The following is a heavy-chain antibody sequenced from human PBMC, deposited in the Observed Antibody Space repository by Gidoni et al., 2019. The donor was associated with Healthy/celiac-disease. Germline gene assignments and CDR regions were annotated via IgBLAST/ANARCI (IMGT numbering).Heavy chain of an antibody. CDR3: ARDEVKLELRDAFDI. Sequence: QVQLVQSGAEVKKPGSSVQVSCKVSGGTFSSYAISWVRQAPGQGLEWMGGIIPIFGTANYAQKFQGRVTITADESTSTAYMELSSLRSEDTAVYYCARDEVKLELRDAFDIWGQGTMVTVSS. D-gene: IGHD1-7*01. CDR2: IIPIFGTA. V-gene: IGHV1-69*01. J-gene: IGHJ3*02. CDR1: GGTFSSYA.